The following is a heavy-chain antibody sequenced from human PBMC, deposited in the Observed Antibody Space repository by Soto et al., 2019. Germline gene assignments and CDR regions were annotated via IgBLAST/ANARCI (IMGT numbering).Heavy chain of an antibody. Sequence: QVQLQESGPGLVNPSGTLSLTCAVSGGSLSSSSWWSWVRQPPGKALEWLGEIYYSGSTKYNPSLNSRVTISADQSKNDFSMRLSSVTAADTAVYYCVHHGGDPSYHDFWGQGMLVTVSS. CDR3: VHHGGDPSYHDF. CDR1: GGSLSSSSW. V-gene: IGHV4-4*02. J-gene: IGHJ4*02. D-gene: IGHD4-17*01. CDR2: IYYSGST.